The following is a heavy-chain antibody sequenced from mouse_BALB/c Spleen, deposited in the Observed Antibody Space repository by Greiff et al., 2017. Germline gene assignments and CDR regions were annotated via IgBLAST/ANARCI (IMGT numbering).Heavy chain of an antibody. J-gene: IGHJ2*01. CDR1: GFTFSSYG. Sequence: EVKLVESGGDLVKPGGSLKLSCAASGFTFSSYGMSWVRQTPDKRLEWVATLSSGGSYTYYPDSVKGRFTISRDNAKKTLYLQMSSLKSEDTAMYYCSRQSLLRLQDYFYHWGQGTTLTVSS. V-gene: IGHV5-6*01. CDR2: LSSGGSYT. D-gene: IGHD1-2*01. CDR3: SRQSLLRLQDYFYH.